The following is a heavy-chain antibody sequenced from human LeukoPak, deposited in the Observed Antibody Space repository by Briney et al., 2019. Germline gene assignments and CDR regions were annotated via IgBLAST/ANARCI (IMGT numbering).Heavy chain of an antibody. CDR2: ISDGGSTT. CDR3: VREHYDFFLDY. J-gene: IGHJ4*02. CDR1: GFTFSSYW. V-gene: IGHV3-74*01. D-gene: IGHD3-3*01. Sequence: GGSLRLSCAASGFTFSSYWMHWVRQAPGKGLVWVSRISDGGSTTTYADSVKGRFTISRDNAKNTLYLQMNGLRAEDTAVYFCVREHYDFFLDYWGQGTLVTVSS.